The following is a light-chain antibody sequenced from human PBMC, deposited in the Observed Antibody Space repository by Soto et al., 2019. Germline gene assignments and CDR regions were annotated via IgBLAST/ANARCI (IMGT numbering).Light chain of an antibody. CDR3: QQYYSTPSQ. CDR1: QSGLYTSNNKNF. CDR2: WAS. V-gene: IGKV4-1*01. J-gene: IGKJ1*01. Sequence: DIVMTQSPDSLAVSLGERATINCRSSQSGLYTSNNKNFLAWYQQKPGQPPKLLIYWASTRESGVPDRFSGSGSGTDFTLTISSLQAEDVAVYYCQQYYSTPSQFGQGTKVEIK.